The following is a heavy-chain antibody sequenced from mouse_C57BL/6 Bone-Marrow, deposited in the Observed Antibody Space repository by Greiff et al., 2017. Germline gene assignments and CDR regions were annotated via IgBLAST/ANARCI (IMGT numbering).Heavy chain of an antibody. D-gene: IGHD2-14*01. V-gene: IGHV14-4*01. Sequence: EVQLQQSGAELVRPGASVKLSCTASGFNIKDDYMHWVKQRPEQGLEWIGWIDPENGDTEYASKFQGKATITADTSSNTAYLQLSSLTSEDTAVYYCTTGGTYWYFDDWGTGTTVTVSS. CDR1: GFNIKDDY. J-gene: IGHJ1*03. CDR2: IDPENGDT. CDR3: TTGGTYWYFDD.